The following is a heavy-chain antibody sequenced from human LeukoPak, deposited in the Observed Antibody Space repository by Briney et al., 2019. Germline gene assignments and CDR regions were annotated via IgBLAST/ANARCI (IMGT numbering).Heavy chain of an antibody. Sequence: GESLKISCKGSGYSFTTYWISWVRQMPGKGLEWMGRIDPSDSYTNYSPSFQGHVTISADKSFSIAYLQCTSLKASDTAMYYCARHAKAYGSSCDYWGQGTLVTVSS. D-gene: IGHD6-13*01. V-gene: IGHV5-10-1*01. J-gene: IGHJ4*02. CDR1: GYSFTTYW. CDR3: ARHAKAYGSSCDY. CDR2: IDPSDSYT.